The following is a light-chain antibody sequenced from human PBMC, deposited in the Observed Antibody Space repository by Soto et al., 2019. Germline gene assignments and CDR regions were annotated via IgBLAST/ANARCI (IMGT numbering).Light chain of an antibody. Sequence: EIVLTQSPDTLSFSPGERATLSCRASQSVRSERLAWYQHKRGQAPRLVIFDASSRATGIPERFSGSGSGTDFTLTITRLEPEDFAVYFCQQYAVAPITFCLGTRLEIQ. CDR2: DAS. CDR3: QQYAVAPIT. J-gene: IGKJ5*01. V-gene: IGKV3-20*01. CDR1: QSVRSER.